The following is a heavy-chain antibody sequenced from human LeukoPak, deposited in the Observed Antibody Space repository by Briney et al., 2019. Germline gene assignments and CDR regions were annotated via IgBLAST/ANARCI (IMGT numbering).Heavy chain of an antibody. D-gene: IGHD3-10*01. CDR1: GLTFSSAW. V-gene: IGHV3-15*01. CDR2: IKSKTDGGTP. CDR3: TSLYGSGSYY. J-gene: IGHJ4*02. Sequence: PGGSLRLSCEVSGLTFSSAWMSWVRQPPGKGLEWVGLIKSKTDGGTPDYAVPVKDRFTISRDDSKNILFLQMNSLKAEGTAVYYCTSLYGSGSYYWGQGTLVTVSS.